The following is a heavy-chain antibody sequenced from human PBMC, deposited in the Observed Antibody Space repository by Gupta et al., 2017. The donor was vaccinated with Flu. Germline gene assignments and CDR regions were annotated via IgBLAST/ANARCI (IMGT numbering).Heavy chain of an antibody. CDR3: ARDASRGSPSIWFDP. V-gene: IGHV7-4-1*02. CDR2: ITTNTGTP. Sequence: AAGQGLGWMGWITTNTGTPTYAQDFTGRFVFSLDTSVRTAYLEISGLKAEDTGVYFCARDASRGSPSIWFDPWGQGTLVTVSS. D-gene: IGHD3-10*01. J-gene: IGHJ5*02.